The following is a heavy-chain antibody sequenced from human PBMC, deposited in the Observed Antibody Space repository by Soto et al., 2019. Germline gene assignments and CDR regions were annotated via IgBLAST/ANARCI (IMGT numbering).Heavy chain of an antibody. D-gene: IGHD3-10*01. CDR3: ARRDGSGSYYITY. J-gene: IGHJ4*02. CDR1: GYSFTSYW. V-gene: IGHV5-10-1*01. Sequence: PWESLKISCKGSGYSFTSYWISWVRQMPGKGLEWMGRIDPSDSYTNYSPSFQGHVTISADKSITTAYLQWSSLKASDSAMYYCARRDGSGSYYITYWGQGTLVTVSS. CDR2: IDPSDSYT.